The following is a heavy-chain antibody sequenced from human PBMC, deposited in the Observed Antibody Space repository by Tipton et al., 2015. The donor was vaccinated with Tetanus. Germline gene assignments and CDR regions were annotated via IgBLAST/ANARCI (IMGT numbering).Heavy chain of an antibody. D-gene: IGHD3-22*01. CDR1: GGSFSGYY. CDR2: INHSGST. J-gene: IGHJ4*02. CDR3: ARCVRYYDSSGYYYVSGPVDY. V-gene: IGHV4-34*01. Sequence: SLTCAVYGGSFSGYYWSWIRQPPGKGLEWIGEINHSGSTNYNPSLKSRVTISVDTSKNQFSLKLSSVTAADTAVYYCARCVRYYDSSGYYYVSGPVDYWGQGTLVTVSS.